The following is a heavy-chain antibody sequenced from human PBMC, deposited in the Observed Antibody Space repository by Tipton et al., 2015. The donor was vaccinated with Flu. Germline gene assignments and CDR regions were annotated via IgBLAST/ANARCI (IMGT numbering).Heavy chain of an antibody. Sequence: TLSLTCTVSGYSISSGYFWGWIRQPPGKGLEWIGNIFRSGDKYVNPSLKSRVALSVDSSKNQFFLKLSSVTAADTAVYYCARDRWEYASGFDSWGQGTLVTVSP. CDR2: IFRSGDK. D-gene: IGHD6-19*01. J-gene: IGHJ5*01. V-gene: IGHV4-38-2*02. CDR1: GYSISSGYF. CDR3: ARDRWEYASGFDS.